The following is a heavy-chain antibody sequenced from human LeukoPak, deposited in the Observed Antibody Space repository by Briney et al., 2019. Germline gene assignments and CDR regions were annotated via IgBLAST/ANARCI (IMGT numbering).Heavy chain of an antibody. CDR2: ISHNAKST. D-gene: IGHD3-3*01. Sequence: PGGTLRLSCAASGFTFSSYGMSWVHQAPGKGLEWVSSISHNAKSTSYSGSVKGRFSISRDNSKNTLYLQMNSLRAEDTAVYYCAKLGDYDFWDDYSPAPPEYRGQGTLVTVSS. J-gene: IGHJ4*02. V-gene: IGHV3-23*01. CDR3: AKLGDYDFWDDYSPAPPEY. CDR1: GFTFSSYG.